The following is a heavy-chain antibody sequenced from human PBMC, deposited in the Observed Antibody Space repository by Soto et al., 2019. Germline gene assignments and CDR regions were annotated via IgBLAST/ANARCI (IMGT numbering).Heavy chain of an antibody. D-gene: IGHD1-26*01. V-gene: IGHV6-1*01. Sequence: SLNLSLTCAISGDSVSRNSATWHWIRQSPSRGLEWLGRTYYRSQWYSDYATSVKSRITINPDTSKNQFSLQLNSVNPEDTAVYFSARDNIVSAMCRFDIWGRVTLVTGSS. CDR2: TYYRSQWYS. CDR1: GDSVSRNSAT. J-gene: IGHJ4*01. CDR3: ARDNIVSAMCRFDI.